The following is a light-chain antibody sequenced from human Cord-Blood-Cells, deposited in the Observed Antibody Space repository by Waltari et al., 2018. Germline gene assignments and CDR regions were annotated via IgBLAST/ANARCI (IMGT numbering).Light chain of an antibody. CDR3: AAWDDSLSGPV. Sequence: HSVLTQPPPASGTPGHRVTLSCSGSSSDIGSTSVEWYHQLPGTAPKLLTYRNKQRPSGVPDRFSGSKSGTSASLAISGLRSEDEADYYCAAWDDSLSGPVLGGGTKLTVL. CDR2: RNK. V-gene: IGLV1-47*01. CDR1: SSDIGSTS. J-gene: IGLJ3*02.